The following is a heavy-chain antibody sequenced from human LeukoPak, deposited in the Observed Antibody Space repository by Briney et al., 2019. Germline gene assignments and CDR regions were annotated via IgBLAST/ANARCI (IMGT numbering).Heavy chain of an antibody. Sequence: PGGTLRLSCAASGFTFSSYAMSWVRQAPGKGLEGGLAISGGGGSTDYADSVKGRITISRANCKNTLYLQMNSLRAEDTAVYYCAKGRFRVGATHPTDYWGQGTVATVSS. CDR2: ISGGGGST. CDR3: AKGRFRVGATHPTDY. J-gene: IGHJ4*02. V-gene: IGHV3-23*01. CDR1: GFTFSSYA. D-gene: IGHD1-26*01.